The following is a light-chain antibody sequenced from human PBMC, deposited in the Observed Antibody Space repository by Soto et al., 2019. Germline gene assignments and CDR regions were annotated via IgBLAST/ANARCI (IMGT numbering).Light chain of an antibody. CDR1: QSVSSNY. CDR3: QQFGSSPLIT. CDR2: GAS. J-gene: IGKJ5*01. Sequence: EIVVTNSVGTLSLSPGERATLSCRASQSVSSNYVAWYQQKPGQAPRLLIFGASSRATGIPDRFSGSGSGTDFTLTISRLEPEDFVVYYCQQFGSSPLITFGQGTRLE. V-gene: IGKV3-20*01.